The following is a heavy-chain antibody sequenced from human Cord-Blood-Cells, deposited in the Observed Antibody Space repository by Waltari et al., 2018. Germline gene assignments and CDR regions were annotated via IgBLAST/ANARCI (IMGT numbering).Heavy chain of an antibody. Sequence: QVQLQESGPGLVKPSETLSLTCAVSGYSISSGYYWGWIRQPPGKGLEWIGSIYHSGSTYYNPSLKSRVTISVDTSKNQFSLKLSSVTAADTAVYYCARDRYCSGGSCYPTIYYYYGMDVWGQGTTVTVSS. J-gene: IGHJ6*02. CDR2: IYHSGST. CDR3: ARDRYCSGGSCYPTIYYYYGMDV. CDR1: GYSISSGYY. V-gene: IGHV4-38-2*02. D-gene: IGHD2-15*01.